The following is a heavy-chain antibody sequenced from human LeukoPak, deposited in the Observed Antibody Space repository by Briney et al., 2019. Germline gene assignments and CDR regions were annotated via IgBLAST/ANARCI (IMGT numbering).Heavy chain of an antibody. CDR1: GGSISSSNW. J-gene: IGHJ4*02. D-gene: IGHD3-22*01. CDR3: ARRGYYYDSSGYLDY. Sequence: SGTLSLTCAVSGGSISSSNWWSWVRQPPGKGLEWIGEIYHSGSTNYNPSLKSRVTISVDKSKNQFSLKLSSVTAADTAVYYCARRGYYYDSSGYLDYWGQGTLVTVSS. CDR2: IYHSGST. V-gene: IGHV4-4*02.